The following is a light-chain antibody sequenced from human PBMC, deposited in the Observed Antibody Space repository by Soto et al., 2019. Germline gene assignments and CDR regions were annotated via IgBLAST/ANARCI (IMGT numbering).Light chain of an antibody. V-gene: IGLV1-40*01. CDR1: NSNLGAGYD. J-gene: IGLJ3*02. Sequence: QSVLTQPPSVSGAPGQRVTISCTGNNSNLGAGYDVHWYQQLPGAAPKLVVFGNRNRPSGVPERFSGSKSGTSSSLAITGLQAEDEADYYCQAYDYSLTAFVFGGGTKVTVL. CDR3: QAYDYSLTAFV. CDR2: GNR.